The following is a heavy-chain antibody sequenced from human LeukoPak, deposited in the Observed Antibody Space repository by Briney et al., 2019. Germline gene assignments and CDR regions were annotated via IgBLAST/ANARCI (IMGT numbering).Heavy chain of an antibody. CDR1: GGSISSSSYY. D-gene: IGHD1-26*01. Sequence: SETLSLTCTVSGGSISSSSYYWGWIRQPPGKGLEWIGSIYYSGSTYYNPSLKSRVTISVDTSKNQFSLKLSSVTAADTAVYYCAREVGATIGALGYWGQGTLVTVSS. CDR3: AREVGATIGALGY. J-gene: IGHJ4*02. V-gene: IGHV4-39*07. CDR2: IYYSGST.